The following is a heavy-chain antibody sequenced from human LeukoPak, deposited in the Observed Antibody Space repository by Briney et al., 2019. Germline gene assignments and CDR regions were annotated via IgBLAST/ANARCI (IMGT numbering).Heavy chain of an antibody. Sequence: ASVKVSCKASGYTFTSYYMHWVRQAPGQGLEWMGIINPSGGSTSYAQKFQGRVTMTRDTSTSTVYMELSSLRSEDTAVYYCARDFGYCSSISCYRDYYYYMDVWGKGTTVTVSS. J-gene: IGHJ6*03. CDR2: INPSGGST. D-gene: IGHD2-2*03. CDR1: GYTFTSYY. CDR3: ARDFGYCSSISCYRDYYYYMDV. V-gene: IGHV1-46*03.